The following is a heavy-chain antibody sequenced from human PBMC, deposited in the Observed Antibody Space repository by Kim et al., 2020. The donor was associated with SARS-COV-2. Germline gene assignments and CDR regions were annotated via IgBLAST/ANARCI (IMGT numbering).Heavy chain of an antibody. CDR3: ARGYCSSSRCYAGPDY. Sequence: GGSLRLSCAASGFTFSDYTMGWVRQAPGRGLEWVSYINNDGTVMYYGDSVKGRFTISRDNSENSLFLQMNSLRDDDTAVYYCARGYCSSSRCYAGPDYWGQGTLVTVST. CDR1: GFTFSDYT. V-gene: IGHV3-48*02. J-gene: IGHJ4*02. CDR2: INNDGTVM. D-gene: IGHD2-2*01.